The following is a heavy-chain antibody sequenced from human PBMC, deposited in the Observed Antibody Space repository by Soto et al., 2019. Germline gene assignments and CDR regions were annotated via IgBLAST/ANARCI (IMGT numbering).Heavy chain of an antibody. CDR3: ARLPVYCSGGSCYSDSDY. J-gene: IGHJ4*02. V-gene: IGHV1-3*01. Sequence: ASVKVSCKASGYTFTSYAMHWVRQAPGQRLEWMGWINAGNGNTKYSQKFQGRATITRDTSASTAYMELSSLRSEDTAVYYCARLPVYCSGGSCYSDSDYWGQGTLVTVSS. D-gene: IGHD2-15*01. CDR1: GYTFTSYA. CDR2: INAGNGNT.